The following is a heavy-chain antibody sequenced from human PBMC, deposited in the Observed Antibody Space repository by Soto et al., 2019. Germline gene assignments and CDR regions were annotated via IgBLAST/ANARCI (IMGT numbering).Heavy chain of an antibody. V-gene: IGHV3-21*01. D-gene: IGHD4-17*01. CDR2: ITSNGNFL. CDR1: GFPFYVYG. Sequence: GGSLRLSCTASGFPFYVYGMTWVRQAPGKGLEWVSSITSNGNFLYYADAVRGRFTISRDNPKASLSLEMNNLRAEDTAVYYCTRSDYGDAPGYWGQGTLVTVSS. J-gene: IGHJ4*02. CDR3: TRSDYGDAPGY.